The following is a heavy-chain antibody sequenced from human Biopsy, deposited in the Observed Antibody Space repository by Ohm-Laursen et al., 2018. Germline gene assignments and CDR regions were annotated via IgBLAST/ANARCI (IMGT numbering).Heavy chain of an antibody. CDR2: VDWGDYK. CDR3: ARTPILIVSAGLVYRHRRHLQGMDV. V-gene: IGHV2-70*04. D-gene: IGHD6-13*01. CDR1: GLSLSARGMR. Sequence: TQTLTLTFSFSGLSLSARGMRVSWIRQAPGKALEWLACVDWGDYKDYSASLQTKLSISKDTSNDQVVLTVNNVDPADTATYYCARTPILIVSAGLVYRHRRHLQGMDVWGQGIAVTVS. J-gene: IGHJ6*02.